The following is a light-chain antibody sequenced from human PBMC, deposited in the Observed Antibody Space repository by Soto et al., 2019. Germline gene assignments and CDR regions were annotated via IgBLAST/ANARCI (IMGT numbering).Light chain of an antibody. CDR1: QSVSSN. Sequence: EIVMTQSPATLSVSPGERATLSCRASQSVSSNLAWYQQKPGQAPRFLVHGASTRATGIPARFSGSGSGTEFTLTISNLQSEDFAVYYCQQYNNCPWTFGQGTKVEIK. J-gene: IGKJ1*01. CDR2: GAS. CDR3: QQYNNCPWT. V-gene: IGKV3-15*01.